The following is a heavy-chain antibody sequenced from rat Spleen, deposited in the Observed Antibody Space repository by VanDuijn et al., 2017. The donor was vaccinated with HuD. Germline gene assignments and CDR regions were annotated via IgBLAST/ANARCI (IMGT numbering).Heavy chain of an antibody. Sequence: EVQLVESGGDLVQPGRSMKLSCAASGFTFSNYDMAWVRQAPTKGLEWVASINFDGSGTYYRDSVKGRFTISRDNAKSTLYLQMDSLRSEDTATYYCARPNYPGFNYFDYWGQGVMVTVSS. D-gene: IGHD1-4*01. CDR2: INFDGSGT. V-gene: IGHV5-25*01. CDR3: ARPNYPGFNYFDY. CDR1: GFTFSNYD. J-gene: IGHJ2*01.